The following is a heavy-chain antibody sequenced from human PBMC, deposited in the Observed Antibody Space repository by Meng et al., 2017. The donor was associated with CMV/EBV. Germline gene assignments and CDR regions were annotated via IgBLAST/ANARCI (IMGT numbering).Heavy chain of an antibody. CDR3: AKDSREYQPYYYGMDV. V-gene: IGHV3-30*02. CDR2: IRYDGSNK. Sequence: GGSLRLSCAASGFTFSSYGMHWVRQAPGKGLEWVAFIRYDGSNKYYADSVKGRFTISRDNSKNTLYLQMNSLRAEDTAVYYCAKDSREYQPYYYGMDVWGQGTTVTVSS. CDR1: GFTFSSYG. J-gene: IGHJ6*02. D-gene: IGHD2-2*01.